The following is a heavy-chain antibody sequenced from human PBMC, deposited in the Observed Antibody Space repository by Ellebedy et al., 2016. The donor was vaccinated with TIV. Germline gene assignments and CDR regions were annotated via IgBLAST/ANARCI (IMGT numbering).Heavy chain of an antibody. V-gene: IGHV3-23*01. Sequence: GESLKISCAASGLTFSSHAMSWVRQAPGKGLEWVSSITESGGNTYYADSVKGRFTISRDNSKNTLYLRMSSLRAEDTAVYYCSFKGVATRVYWGQGTLVTVSS. CDR3: SFKGVATRVY. CDR2: ITESGGNT. CDR1: GLTFSSHA. D-gene: IGHD4-23*01. J-gene: IGHJ4*02.